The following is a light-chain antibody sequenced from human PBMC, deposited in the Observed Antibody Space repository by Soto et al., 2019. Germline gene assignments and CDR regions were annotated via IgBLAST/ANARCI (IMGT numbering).Light chain of an antibody. CDR2: DAS. V-gene: IGKV1-33*01. J-gene: IGKJ3*01. Sequence: DIQMTQSPSSLSASVGDRVTITCQASHDITNYLNWYQQKPGKAPKLLIYDASKLETGVPRRFSGRGSGTHFTFTISSLQPEDFAMYYCQQYEDLPFTFGPGTTVDIK. CDR1: HDITNY. CDR3: QQYEDLPFT.